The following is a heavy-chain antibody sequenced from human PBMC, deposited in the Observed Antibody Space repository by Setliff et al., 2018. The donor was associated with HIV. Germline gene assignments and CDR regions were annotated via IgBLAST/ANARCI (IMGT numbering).Heavy chain of an antibody. CDR3: TRDPYNFWSGFSYYYHMDV. J-gene: IGHJ6*03. Sequence: GGSLRLSCAASGFTFSSYGMHWVRQAPGKGLEWVAVIWYDGSNKYYADSVKGRFTISRDNSKNTLYLQMNSLRAEDTAVYYCTRDPYNFWSGFSYYYHMDVWGKGTTVTVSS. CDR2: IWYDGSNK. CDR1: GFTFSSYG. V-gene: IGHV3-33*01. D-gene: IGHD3-3*01.